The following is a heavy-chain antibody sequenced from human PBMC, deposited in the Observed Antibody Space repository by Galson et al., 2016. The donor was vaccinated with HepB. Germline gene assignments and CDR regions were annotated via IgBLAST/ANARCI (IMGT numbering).Heavy chain of an antibody. Sequence: PALVKPTQTLTLTCTFSGFSLGRSGGGVGWIRQPPGKALEWLALIYWNDDERYSPSLKSRLTIAKDTSKNEVVLTMTNMDPLDTATYYCAYRRHYPGSGSNRWYFFYYLGQGTLVAVSS. V-gene: IGHV2-5*01. CDR3: AYRRHYPGSGSNRWYFFYY. D-gene: IGHD3-10*01. J-gene: IGHJ4*02. CDR2: IYWNDDE. CDR1: GFSLGRSGGG.